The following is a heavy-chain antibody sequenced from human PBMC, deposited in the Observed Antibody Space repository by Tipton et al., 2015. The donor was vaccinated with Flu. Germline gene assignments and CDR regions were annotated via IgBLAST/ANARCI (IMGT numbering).Heavy chain of an antibody. CDR1: GGSISSYY. V-gene: IGHV4-4*07. CDR3: TRDDYERVGATDY. D-gene: IGHD1-26*01. Sequence: TLSLTCTVSGGSISSYYWTWIRQPAGKGLEWIGRTYTSGSTKYNPSLKSRVTMSVDTSKNHFSLKLSSVTAADTAVYYCTRDDYERVGATDYWGQGTLVTVSS. J-gene: IGHJ4*02. CDR2: TYTSGST.